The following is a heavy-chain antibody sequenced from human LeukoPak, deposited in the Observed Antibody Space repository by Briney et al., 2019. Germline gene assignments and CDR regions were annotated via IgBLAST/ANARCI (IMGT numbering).Heavy chain of an antibody. CDR3: ARHGRGAGSGWYWFY. V-gene: IGHV4-39*01. J-gene: IGHJ4*02. D-gene: IGHD6-19*01. Sequence: SETLSLTCTVSGGSISSYYWGWIRQPPGKGLEWIGSIYYSGSTYYNPSLKSRVTISVDTSKNQFSLKLSSVTAADTAVYYCARHGRGAGSGWYWFYWGQGTLVTVSS. CDR1: GGSISSYY. CDR2: IYYSGST.